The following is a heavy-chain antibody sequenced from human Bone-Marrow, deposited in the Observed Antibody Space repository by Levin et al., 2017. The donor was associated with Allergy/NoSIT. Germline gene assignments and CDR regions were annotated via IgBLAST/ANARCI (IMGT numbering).Heavy chain of an antibody. CDR2: VNPSGGST. D-gene: IGHD1-26*01. J-gene: IGHJ5*02. CDR1: GYTFTSNY. CDR3: ARLLSLVTADP. V-gene: IGHV1-46*01. Sequence: ASVKVSCKASGYTFTSNYIYWVRQAPGQGLEWVGLVNPSGGSTTYAQKFQGRATMTRDTSTSTVYLELSSLRSEDTAIYYCARLLSLVTADPWGQGTLVTVSS.